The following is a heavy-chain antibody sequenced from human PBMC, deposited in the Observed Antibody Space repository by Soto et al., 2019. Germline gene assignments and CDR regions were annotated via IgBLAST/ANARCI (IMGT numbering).Heavy chain of an antibody. CDR1: GGSICSYY. D-gene: IGHD4-17*01. Sequence: SETLSLTCTVSGGSICSYYRSWIRQPPGKGLEWIGYIYYSGSTNYNPSLKSRVTISVDTSKNQFSLKLSSVTAADTAVYYCAGITTVTASWGQGTLVTVSS. CDR3: AGITTVTAS. J-gene: IGHJ4*02. V-gene: IGHV4-59*01. CDR2: IYYSGST.